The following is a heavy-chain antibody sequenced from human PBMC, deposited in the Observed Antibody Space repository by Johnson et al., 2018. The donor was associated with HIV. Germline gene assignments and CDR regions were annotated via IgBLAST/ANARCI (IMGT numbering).Heavy chain of an antibody. CDR2: ISWNSGSI. Sequence: VQLVESGGGLVQPGRSLRLSCAASGFTFDEYAMHWVRQGPGKGLEWVSGISWNSGSIGYADSVKGRFTISRDNSKSTLYLQMNSLRAEDTAVYYCANDFWSGSGIWGQGTMVTVSS. J-gene: IGHJ3*02. CDR1: GFTFDEYA. V-gene: IGHV3-9*01. CDR3: ANDFWSGSGI. D-gene: IGHD3-3*01.